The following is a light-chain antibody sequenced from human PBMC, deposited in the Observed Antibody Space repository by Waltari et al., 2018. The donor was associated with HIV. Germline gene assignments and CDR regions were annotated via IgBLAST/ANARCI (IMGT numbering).Light chain of an antibody. Sequence: QSVLTQPPSASGTPGTRVTISCSGGSSTLGSKSVHWYQQLPGTAPKLLMYRNNQRPSGVPDRFSGSKSGTSASLAISGLRSEDEADYFCATWDDSLSGWVFGGGTNLTVL. J-gene: IGLJ3*02. V-gene: IGLV1-47*01. CDR1: SSTLGSKS. CDR2: RNN. CDR3: ATWDDSLSGWV.